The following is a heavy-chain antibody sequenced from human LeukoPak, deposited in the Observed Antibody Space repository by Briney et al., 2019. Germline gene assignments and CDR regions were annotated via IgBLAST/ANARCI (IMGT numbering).Heavy chain of an antibody. J-gene: IGHJ4*02. V-gene: IGHV5-10-1*01. Sequence: GASLQISGKGSGSFFTSYWISWVRQLPGRGLEGMGGIDRSDSYTNYSPSFQGHVTISADKSISTAYLQWSSLKASDTAMYYCASTTEYCDMLTGYYGPPRHWGQGTLVTVSS. CDR3: ASTTEYCDMLTGYYGPPRH. D-gene: IGHD3-9*01. CDR1: GSFFTSYW. CDR2: IDRSDSYT.